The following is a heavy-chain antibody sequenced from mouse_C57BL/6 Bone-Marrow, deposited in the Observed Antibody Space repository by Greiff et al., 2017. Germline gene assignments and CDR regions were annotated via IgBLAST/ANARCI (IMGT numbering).Heavy chain of an antibody. V-gene: IGHV1-69*01. J-gene: IGHJ3*01. CDR1: GYTFTSYW. CDR3: ARRGEYDWFAY. CDR2: IDPSDSYT. D-gene: IGHD2-14*01. Sequence: QVQLQQPGAELVMPGASVKLSCKASGYTFTSYWMHWVKQRPGQGLEWIGEIDPSDSYTNYNQKFKGKSTLTVDKSSSTAYMQLSSLTSEDSAVYYCARRGEYDWFAYWGQGTMVTVSA.